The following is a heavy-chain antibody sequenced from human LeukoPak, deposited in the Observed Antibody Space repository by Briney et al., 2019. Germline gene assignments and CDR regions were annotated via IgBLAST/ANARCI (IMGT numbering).Heavy chain of an antibody. V-gene: IGHV3-23*01. J-gene: IGHJ4*02. D-gene: IGHD2-2*01. CDR2: ISGSGGST. Sequence: PGGSLRLSCAASGFTFSSYSMNWVRQAPGKGLEWVSAISGSGGSTYYADSVKGRFTISRDNSKNTLYLQMNSLRAEDTAVYYCAKSGVIVVVPAEDYWGQGTLVTVSS. CDR3: AKSGVIVVVPAEDY. CDR1: GFTFSSYS.